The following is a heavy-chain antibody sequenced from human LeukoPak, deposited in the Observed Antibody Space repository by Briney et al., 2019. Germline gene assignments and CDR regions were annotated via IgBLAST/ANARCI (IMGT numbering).Heavy chain of an antibody. D-gene: IGHD6-13*01. V-gene: IGHV4-39*01. CDR1: GGSISSSSYY. Sequence: SETLSLTCTVSGGSISSSSYYWGWIRQPPGKGLEWIGSIYYSGSTYYNPSLKSRVTISVDTSKNQFSLQLSSVTAADTATYYCARHSYSSSSSMRRHFDCWGQGTLVTVSS. CDR2: IYYSGST. CDR3: ARHSYSSSSSMRRHFDC. J-gene: IGHJ4*02.